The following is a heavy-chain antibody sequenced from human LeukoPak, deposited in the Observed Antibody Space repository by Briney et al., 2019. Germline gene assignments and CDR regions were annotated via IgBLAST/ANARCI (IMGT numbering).Heavy chain of an antibody. CDR1: GYTFTTYA. CDR2: INTNTGNP. CDR3: AKETQYSSSWYLGY. Sequence: GASVKVSCKASGYTFTTYAMNWVRQAPGQGLEWMGWINTNTGNPTYAQGFTGRFVFSLDTSVSTAYLQISSLKAEDTAVYYCAKETQYSSSWYLGYWGQGTLVTVSS. J-gene: IGHJ4*02. V-gene: IGHV7-4-1*02. D-gene: IGHD6-13*01.